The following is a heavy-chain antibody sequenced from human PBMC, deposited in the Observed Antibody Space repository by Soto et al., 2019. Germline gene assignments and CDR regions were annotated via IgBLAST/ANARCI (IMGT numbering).Heavy chain of an antibody. CDR2: IYYHGGNK. J-gene: IGHJ3*02. CDR1: GFTFGSYG. V-gene: IGHV3-33*01. Sequence: GGYLRLSCAASGFTFGSYGMHWVRQAPGKGLERVALIYYHGGNKYYADSVKGRFTISRDNSKNTLYLQMNSLTAEDTAVYYCARDRESESYYLLTYDAFDIWGQGTMVTVSS. CDR3: ARDRESESYYLLTYDAFDI. D-gene: IGHD1-26*01.